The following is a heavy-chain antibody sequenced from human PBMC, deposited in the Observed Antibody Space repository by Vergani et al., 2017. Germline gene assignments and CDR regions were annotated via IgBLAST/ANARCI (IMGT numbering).Heavy chain of an antibody. CDR1: GFSFRGHG. CDR2: IRYDGSRR. J-gene: IGHJ4*02. V-gene: IGHV3-30*02. CDR3: VKGKGTFEN. Sequence: VHLAESGGGFFQPGGSLTLSCVASGFSFRGHGMHWVRQAPGKGLEWVAFIRYDGSRRDYGESVKGRFTISRDNSKNMVYIQMNSLRPEDTAVYYCVKGKGTFENWGQGTLVTVSS. D-gene: IGHD1-7*01.